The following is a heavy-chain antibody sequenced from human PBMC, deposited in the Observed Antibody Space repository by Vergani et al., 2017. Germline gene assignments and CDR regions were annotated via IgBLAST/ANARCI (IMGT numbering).Heavy chain of an antibody. Sequence: EVQLVESGGGLVKPGGSLRLSCAASGFTFSNAWMSWVRQAPGKGLEWVGRIKSKTDGGTTDYAAPVKGRFTISRDDSKNTLYLQMNSLKTEDTAVYYCTTDFQYYYDSSGYYLVSRVAFDIWGQGTMVTVSS. D-gene: IGHD3-22*01. CDR2: IKSKTDGGTT. CDR1: GFTFSNAW. V-gene: IGHV3-15*01. CDR3: TTDFQYYYDSSGYYLVSRVAFDI. J-gene: IGHJ3*02.